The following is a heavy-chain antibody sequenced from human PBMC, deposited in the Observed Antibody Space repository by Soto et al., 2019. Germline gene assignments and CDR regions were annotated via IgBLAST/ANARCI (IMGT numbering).Heavy chain of an antibody. D-gene: IGHD2-8*01. V-gene: IGHV5-51*01. CDR1: GYTFSNFW. J-gene: IGHJ6*02. Sequence: PGESLKISCQSSGYTFSNFWIGWVRQLPGKGLEWMGIIYPGDHETRYSPSFHGKVTISAYRSINTAYLQWSSLKASDTAMYYCARQGSNGAYYYYGMDVWGQGTTVTGPS. CDR3: ARQGSNGAYYYYGMDV. CDR2: IYPGDHET.